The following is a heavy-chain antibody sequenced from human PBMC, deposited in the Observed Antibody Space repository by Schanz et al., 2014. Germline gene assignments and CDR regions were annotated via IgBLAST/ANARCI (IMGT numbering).Heavy chain of an antibody. V-gene: IGHV3-23*01. Sequence: DVQLLDSGGGLVQPGGSLRLSCTASGFAFSSYSMNWVRQAPGKGLEWVSTISASGGSTYYADSVKGRFTISRDNSKNILYLQMNSLRAEDTAVYYCAKARRKSNCSGGRCFHYSYYGMDVWGQGTTVTVSS. CDR3: AKARRKSNCSGGRCFHYSYYGMDV. CDR2: ISASGGST. D-gene: IGHD2-15*01. J-gene: IGHJ6*02. CDR1: GFAFSSYS.